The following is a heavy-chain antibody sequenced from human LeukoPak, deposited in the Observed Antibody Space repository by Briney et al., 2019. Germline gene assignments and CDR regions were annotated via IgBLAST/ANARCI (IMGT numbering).Heavy chain of an antibody. CDR2: IYYTGST. D-gene: IGHD3-22*01. Sequence: SETLSLTCAVSGYSASSRNWWGWIRQPPGKGLEWVGYIYYTGSTYYNPSLKSRVTMSVDTSKNQFSLKLSSVTAVDTAVYYCARMGAYDSSGYYSPYYYGLDVWGQGTTVTVSS. CDR3: ARMGAYDSSGYYSPYYYGLDV. V-gene: IGHV4-28*01. J-gene: IGHJ6*02. CDR1: GYSASSRNW.